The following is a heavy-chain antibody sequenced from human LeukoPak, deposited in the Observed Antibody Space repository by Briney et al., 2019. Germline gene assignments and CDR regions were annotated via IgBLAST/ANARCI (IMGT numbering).Heavy chain of an antibody. D-gene: IGHD4-17*01. CDR2: INEDGSEK. J-gene: IGHJ4*02. CDR3: ARKGTTRATGADY. CDR1: GFTFSSYG. Sequence: GGSLRLSCAASGFTFSSYGMHWVRQAPGKGLEWVANINEDGSEKYHADSVKGRFTISRDNAKKSLYMEMNSLRAEDTAVYYCARKGTTRATGADYWGQGTLVTVSS. V-gene: IGHV3-7*01.